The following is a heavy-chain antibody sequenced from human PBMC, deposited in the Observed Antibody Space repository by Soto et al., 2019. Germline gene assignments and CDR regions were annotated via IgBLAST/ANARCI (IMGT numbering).Heavy chain of an antibody. V-gene: IGHV2-5*01. Sequence: QITLKESGPTLVKPTQTLTLTCTFSGLSLSTGGVAVGWIRQPPGKALEWLAVINFKDEKHYSPSLKSRLTITKDTSKNQVVLIMTNMDPVDTATYYCAHRPVYAQDWFDPWGQGILVTVSS. CDR3: AHRPVYAQDWFDP. CDR1: GLSLSTGGVA. CDR2: INFKDEK. J-gene: IGHJ5*02. D-gene: IGHD2-8*01.